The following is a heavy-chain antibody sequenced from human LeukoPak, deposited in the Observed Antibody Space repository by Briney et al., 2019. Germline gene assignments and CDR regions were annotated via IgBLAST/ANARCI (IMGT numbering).Heavy chain of an antibody. CDR3: AREPTYYYDSSGSYTPGYGMDV. D-gene: IGHD3-22*01. CDR1: GGSISSYY. J-gene: IGHJ6*02. V-gene: IGHV4-4*07. Sequence: SETLSLTCTVSGGSISSYYWSWIRQPAGKGLEWIGRIYTSGSTNYNPSLKSRVTMSVDTSKNQFSLKLSSVTAADTAVYYCAREPTYYYDSSGSYTPGYGMDVRGQGTTVTVSS. CDR2: IYTSGST.